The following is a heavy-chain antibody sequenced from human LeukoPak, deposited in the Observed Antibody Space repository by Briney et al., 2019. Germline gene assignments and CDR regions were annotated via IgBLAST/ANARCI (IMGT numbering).Heavy chain of an antibody. J-gene: IGHJ3*02. V-gene: IGHV4-30-2*01. CDR2: IYHSGST. Sequence: TLSLTCTVSGGSISSDAYYWIWIRQPPGKDLKWMGYIYHSGSTYYNPSLKSRVTISVDRSKNQFSLKLSSVTAADTAVYYCARETAARPDRHAFDIWGQGTMVTVSS. D-gene: IGHD6-6*01. CDR1: GGSISSDAYY. CDR3: ARETAARPDRHAFDI.